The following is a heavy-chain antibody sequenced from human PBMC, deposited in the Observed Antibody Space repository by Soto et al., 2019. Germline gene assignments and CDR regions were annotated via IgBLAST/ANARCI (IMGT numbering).Heavy chain of an antibody. CDR3: ARESQANLGTGSFDY. CDR2: ISWNSGAI. D-gene: IGHD7-27*01. Sequence: EVQVVESGGGLVQPGRSLRLSCVASGFTFDDYAMHWVRQVPGKGLEWVSGISWNSGAINYADSVKGRFIISRDNVKNSLYLQMNSLRGDDTALYYCARESQANLGTGSFDYWGQGALVTVSS. J-gene: IGHJ4*02. V-gene: IGHV3-9*01. CDR1: GFTFDDYA.